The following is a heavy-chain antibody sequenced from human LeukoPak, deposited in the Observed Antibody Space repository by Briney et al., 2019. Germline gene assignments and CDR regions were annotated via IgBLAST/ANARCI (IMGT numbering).Heavy chain of an antibody. CDR2: INWNGGST. CDR1: GFTFDDYG. V-gene: IGHV3-20*01. CDR3: ARVIDSYYDILTGYSSRAYYFDY. Sequence: GGSLRLSCAASGFTFDDYGMSWVRQAPGKGLEWVSGINWNGGSTGYADSVKGRFTISRDNAKNSLYLQMNSLRAEDTALYHCARVIDSYYDILTGYSSRAYYFDYWGQGTLVTVSS. D-gene: IGHD3-9*01. J-gene: IGHJ4*02.